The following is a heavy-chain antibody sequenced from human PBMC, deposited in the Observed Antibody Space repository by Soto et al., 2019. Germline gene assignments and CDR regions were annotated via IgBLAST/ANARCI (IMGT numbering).Heavy chain of an antibody. Sequence: SETLSLTCTVSGGSISSGGYYWSWIRQHPGKGLEWIGYIYYSGSTYYNPSLKSRVTISVDTSKNQFSLKPSSVTAADTAVYYCARDSGAAAGSFDYWGQGTLVTVSS. CDR2: IYYSGST. D-gene: IGHD6-13*01. J-gene: IGHJ4*02. CDR3: ARDSGAAAGSFDY. CDR1: GGSISSGGYY. V-gene: IGHV4-31*03.